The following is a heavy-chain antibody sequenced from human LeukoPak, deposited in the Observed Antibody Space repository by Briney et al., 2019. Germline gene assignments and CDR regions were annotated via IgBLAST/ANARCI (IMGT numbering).Heavy chain of an antibody. V-gene: IGHV3-11*01. Sequence: GRSLRLSCAASGFTFSDYYMTWIRQAPGKGLEWVSYISGSGATIYYADSVKGRFTISRDNAKNSLYLQMNSLRAEDTAVYYCARDSFYYYGMDVWGQGTTVTVSS. CDR1: GFTFSDYY. CDR3: ARDSFYYYGMDV. CDR2: ISGSGATI. J-gene: IGHJ6*02.